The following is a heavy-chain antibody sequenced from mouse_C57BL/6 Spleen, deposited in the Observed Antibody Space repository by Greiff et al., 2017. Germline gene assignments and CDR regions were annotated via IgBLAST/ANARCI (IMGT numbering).Heavy chain of an antibody. CDR1: GYTFTSYW. CDR2: IYPGNSDT. D-gene: IGHD2-2*01. Sequence: VQLQQSGTVLARPGASVKMSCKTSGYTFTSYWMHWVKQRPGQGLEWIGAIYPGNSDTSYNQKFKGKAKLTAVTSASTAYMELSSLTNEDSAVYYCTRRSYGYDHYYAMDYWGQGTSVTVSS. J-gene: IGHJ4*01. CDR3: TRRSYGYDHYYAMDY. V-gene: IGHV1-5*01.